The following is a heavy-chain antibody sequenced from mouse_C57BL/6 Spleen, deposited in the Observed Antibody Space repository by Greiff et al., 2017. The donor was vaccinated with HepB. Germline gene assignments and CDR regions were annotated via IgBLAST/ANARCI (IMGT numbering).Heavy chain of an antibody. Sequence: QVQLQQPGTELVKPGASVKLSCKASGYTFTSYWMHWVKQRPGQGLEWIGNINPSNGGTNYNEKFKSKATLTVDKASSTAYMQLSSLTSEDSAVYYCARSPHYYGHYFDYWGQGTTLTVSS. D-gene: IGHD1-2*01. CDR3: ARSPHYYGHYFDY. J-gene: IGHJ2*01. CDR2: INPSNGGT. CDR1: GYTFTSYW. V-gene: IGHV1-53*01.